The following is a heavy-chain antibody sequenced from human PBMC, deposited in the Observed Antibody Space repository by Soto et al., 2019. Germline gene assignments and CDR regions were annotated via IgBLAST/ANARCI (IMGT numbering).Heavy chain of an antibody. CDR3: ARGWGGQQLAYYYYYGMDV. J-gene: IGHJ6*02. CDR1: GFTFSSYS. Sequence: GGSLRLSCAASGFTFSSYSMNWVRQAPGKGLEWVSYISSSSSTIYYADSVKGRFTISRDNAKNSLYLQMNSLRDEDTAVYYCARGWGGQQLAYYYYYGMDVWGQGTTVTVSS. CDR2: ISSSSSTI. D-gene: IGHD6-13*01. V-gene: IGHV3-48*02.